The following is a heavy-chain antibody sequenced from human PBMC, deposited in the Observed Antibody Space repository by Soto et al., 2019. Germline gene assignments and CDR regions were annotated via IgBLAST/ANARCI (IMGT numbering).Heavy chain of an antibody. CDR1: GFTFSDFA. D-gene: IGHD6-19*01. V-gene: IGHV3-30*18. CDR3: AKVVRPWLVQSDFHY. Sequence: VQLVESGGGVVQPGRSLRLSCAASGFTFSDFAMHWVRQAPGTGLEWVSVGSHDGRNTHYADSVQGRFTISRESSKNTVSLEMTSLRDEHTSVYYSAKVVRPWLVQSDFHYWGQGALVTVPS. J-gene: IGHJ4*02. CDR2: GSHDGRNT.